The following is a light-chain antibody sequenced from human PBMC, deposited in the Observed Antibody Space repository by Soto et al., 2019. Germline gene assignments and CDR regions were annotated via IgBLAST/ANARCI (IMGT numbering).Light chain of an antibody. CDR2: GNS. J-gene: IGLJ3*02. CDR3: QSYDSSLTAL. CDR1: SSNIGAGND. V-gene: IGLV1-40*01. Sequence: QSVLTQPPSVSGAPGQRVTISCTGSSSNIGAGNDVHWYQHLPGTAPKLLIYGNSNRPSGVPDRFSGSKSGTSASLAITGLQAEDEADYYCQSYDSSLTALFGGGTKLTVL.